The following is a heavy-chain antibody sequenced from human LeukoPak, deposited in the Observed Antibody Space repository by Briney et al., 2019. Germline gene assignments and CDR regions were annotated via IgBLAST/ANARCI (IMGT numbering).Heavy chain of an antibody. CDR1: GFTVSSNY. CDR2: FYRGGST. D-gene: IGHD3-22*01. V-gene: IGHV3-53*01. CDR3: ARDYSYYDSSGPGS. Sequence: PGGPLRLSCGASGFTVSSNYMRGVPRAPGKGLEWVSVFYRGGSTYYADPVKGRFTISRDTSKNTLYLQMNSLRADDTAVYFCARDYSYYDSSGPGSWGQGTLVTVSS. J-gene: IGHJ5*02.